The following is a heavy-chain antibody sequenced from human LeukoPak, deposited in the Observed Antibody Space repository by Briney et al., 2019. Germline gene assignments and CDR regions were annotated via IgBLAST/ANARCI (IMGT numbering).Heavy chain of an antibody. CDR1: GGSFSDYY. V-gene: IGHV4-34*01. D-gene: IGHD2-15*01. CDR3: ARVSSARYCSGGSCPIRVYYFDY. J-gene: IGHJ4*02. CDR2: INHSGST. Sequence: SETLSLTCAVYGGSFSDYYWSWIRQPPGKGLEWIGEINHSGSTNYSPSLKSQVTISVDRSKNQFSLKLSSVTAADTAVYYCARVSSARYCSGGSCPIRVYYFDYWGQGTLVTVSS.